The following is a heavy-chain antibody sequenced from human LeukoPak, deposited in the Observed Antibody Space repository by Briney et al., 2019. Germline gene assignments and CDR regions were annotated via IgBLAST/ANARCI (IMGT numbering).Heavy chain of an antibody. CDR1: NGSISSYY. J-gene: IGHJ3*02. D-gene: IGHD2-2*01. CDR3: ARDRGYCSSTSCSYDAFDI. CDR2: IYYSGST. V-gene: IGHV4-59*01. Sequence: SETLSLTCTVSNGSISSYYWSWIRQPPGKGLEWIGYIYYSGSTNYKPSLKSRVTISVDTSKNQFSLKLSSVTAADTAVYYCARDRGYCSSTSCSYDAFDIWGQGTMVTVSS.